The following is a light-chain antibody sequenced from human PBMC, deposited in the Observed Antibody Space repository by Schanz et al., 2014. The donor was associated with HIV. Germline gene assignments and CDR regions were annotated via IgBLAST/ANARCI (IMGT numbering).Light chain of an antibody. Sequence: QSALTQPPSAPGSPGQSVTISCTGTSSDVGKYNYVSWYKQHPGKAPQLIIYEVTKRPSGVPDRFSGSKSGNTASLAISGLQSEDEADYYCATWDDSLNAWVFGGGTKLTVL. V-gene: IGLV2-8*01. J-gene: IGLJ3*02. CDR3: ATWDDSLNAWV. CDR2: EVT. CDR1: SSDVGKYNY.